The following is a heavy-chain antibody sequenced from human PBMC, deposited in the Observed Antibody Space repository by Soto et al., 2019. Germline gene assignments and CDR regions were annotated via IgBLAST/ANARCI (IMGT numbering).Heavy chain of an antibody. J-gene: IGHJ6*02. CDR2: INPNSGGT. CDR1: GYTFTGYY. D-gene: IGHD6-6*01. V-gene: IGHV1-2*02. Sequence: ASVKVSCKASGYTFTGYYMHWVRQAPGQGLEWMGWINPNSGGTNYAQKFQGRVTMTRDTSISTAYMELSRLRSDDTAVYYCARCRAYSSSSGGYYYYGMDVWGQGTTVTVSS. CDR3: ARCRAYSSSSGGYYYYGMDV.